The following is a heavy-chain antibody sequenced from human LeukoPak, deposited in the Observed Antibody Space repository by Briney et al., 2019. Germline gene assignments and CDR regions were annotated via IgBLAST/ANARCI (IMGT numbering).Heavy chain of an antibody. J-gene: IGHJ5*02. CDR3: ARVGPTVTTVLLFDP. Sequence: SETLSLTCAVYGGSFSGYYWSWIRQPPGKGLEWIGEINHSGSTNYNPSLKSRVTISVDTSKNQFSLELSSVTAADTAVYYCARVGPTVTTVLLFDPWGQGTLVTVSS. CDR1: GGSFSGYY. D-gene: IGHD4-17*01. CDR2: INHSGST. V-gene: IGHV4-34*01.